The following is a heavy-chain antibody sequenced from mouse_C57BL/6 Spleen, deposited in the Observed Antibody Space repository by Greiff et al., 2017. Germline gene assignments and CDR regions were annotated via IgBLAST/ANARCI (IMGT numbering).Heavy chain of an antibody. D-gene: IGHD6-1*01. V-gene: IGHV3-6*01. CDR3: AGRGCLWYFDV. J-gene: IGHJ1*03. CDR1: GYSITSCSY. Sequence: EVHLVESGPGLVKPSQSLSLTCSVTGYSITSCSYWNWIRPFPGNILEWVGYISYDGSNNYNPSLKNRITITSDKSKNQFCLKLNYVTTEDTATYYCAGRGCLWYFDVWGTGTTVTVSS. CDR2: ISYDGSN.